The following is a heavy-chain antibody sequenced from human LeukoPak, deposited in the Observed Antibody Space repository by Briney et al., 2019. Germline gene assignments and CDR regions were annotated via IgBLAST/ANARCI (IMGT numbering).Heavy chain of an antibody. J-gene: IGHJ3*01. Sequence: GGSLRLSCAASGFTFRSYAMHWVRQAPGKGLEWVAFIQYDGNNKYYADSVKGRFTISRDNSRDTLYLQMNSLRAEDTAIYYCAKDEQASRVTFGAFHVWGQGTMVTVSS. CDR1: GFTFRSYA. CDR3: AKDEQASRVTFGAFHV. V-gene: IGHV3-30*02. CDR2: IQYDGNNK. D-gene: IGHD1/OR15-1a*01.